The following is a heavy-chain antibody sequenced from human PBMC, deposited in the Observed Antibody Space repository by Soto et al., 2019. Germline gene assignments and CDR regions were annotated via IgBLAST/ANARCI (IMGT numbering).Heavy chain of an antibody. Sequence: LRLSCAASGFTFSSYAMHWVRQAPGKGLEWVAVISYDGSNKYYADSVKGRFTISRDNSKNTLYLQMNSLRAEDTAVYYCASARSSGYPLYYYYYYGMDVWGQGTTVTVSS. J-gene: IGHJ6*02. V-gene: IGHV3-30-3*01. D-gene: IGHD3-22*01. CDR1: GFTFSSYA. CDR3: ASARSSGYPLYYYYYYGMDV. CDR2: ISYDGSNK.